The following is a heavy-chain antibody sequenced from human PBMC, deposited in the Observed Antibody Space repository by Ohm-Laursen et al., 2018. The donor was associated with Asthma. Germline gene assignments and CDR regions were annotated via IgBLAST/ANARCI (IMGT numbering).Heavy chain of an antibody. Sequence: SLRLSCAASGFTFSSYSMNWVRQAPGKGLEWVSSISSSSSYIYYADSVKGRFTISRDNAKNSLYLQMNSLRAEDTAVYYCARRGYCSSTSCYPSHYYYYGMDVWGQGTTVTVSS. CDR3: ARRGYCSSTSCYPSHYYYYGMDV. D-gene: IGHD2-2*01. V-gene: IGHV3-21*01. CDR2: ISSSSSYI. J-gene: IGHJ6*02. CDR1: GFTFSSYS.